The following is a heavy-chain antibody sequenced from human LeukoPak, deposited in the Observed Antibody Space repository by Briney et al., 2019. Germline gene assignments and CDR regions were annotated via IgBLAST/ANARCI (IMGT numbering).Heavy chain of an antibody. CDR2: IYYSGST. J-gene: IGHJ3*02. CDR1: GGPISSYY. D-gene: IGHD4-23*01. CDR3: ARVSTVVPGAFDI. Sequence: SETLSLTCTVSGGPISSYYWSWIRQPPGKGLEWIGYIYYSGSTNYNPSLKSRVTISVDTSKNQFSLKLSSVTAADTAVYYCARVSTVVPGAFDIWGQGTMVTVSS. V-gene: IGHV4-59*01.